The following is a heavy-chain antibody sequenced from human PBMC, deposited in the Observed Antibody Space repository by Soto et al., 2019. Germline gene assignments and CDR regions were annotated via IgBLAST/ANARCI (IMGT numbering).Heavy chain of an antibody. D-gene: IGHD4-17*01. CDR3: ARGDATKIVVTTYYAMDV. CDR2: IIPVFGTA. V-gene: IGHV1-69*12. J-gene: IGHJ6*02. CDR1: GGSLSNYG. Sequence: QVQLVQSGAEVKKPGSSVKVSCKASGGSLSNYGISWVRQAPGQGLEWMGGIIPVFGTANYAQKFQGRVRSTADEATNIVYMDVTSLRSEDTAVYYCARGDATKIVVTTYYAMDVWGQGTTVTVSS.